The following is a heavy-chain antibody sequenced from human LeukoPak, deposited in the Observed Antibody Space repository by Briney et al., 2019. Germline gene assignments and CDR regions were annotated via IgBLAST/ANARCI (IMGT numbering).Heavy chain of an antibody. D-gene: IGHD2-15*01. V-gene: IGHV3-21*01. CDR2: ISSSSSYI. Sequence: GGSLRLSCAASGFTFSSYSMNWVRQAPGKGLEWVSSISSSSSYIYYADSVKGRFTISRDNAKNSVYLQMNSLRAEDTAVYYCARDREYCSDGSCYVSFDYWGQGTLVTVSS. CDR1: GFTFSSYS. J-gene: IGHJ4*02. CDR3: ARDREYCSDGSCYVSFDY.